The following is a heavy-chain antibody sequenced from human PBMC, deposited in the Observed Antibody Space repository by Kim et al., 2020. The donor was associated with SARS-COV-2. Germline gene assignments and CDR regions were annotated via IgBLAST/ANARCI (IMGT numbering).Heavy chain of an antibody. V-gene: IGHV3-11*05. CDR3: ARDVFCSGGSCYSPAFDY. D-gene: IGHD2-15*01. CDR1: GFTFSDYY. J-gene: IGHJ4*02. Sequence: LSLTCAASGFTFSDYYMSWIRQAPGKGLEWVSYISSSSGYTNYADSVKGRFTISRDNAKNSLYLQMNSLRAEDTAVYYCARDVFCSGGSCYSPAFDYWGQGTLVTVSS. CDR2: ISSSSGYT.